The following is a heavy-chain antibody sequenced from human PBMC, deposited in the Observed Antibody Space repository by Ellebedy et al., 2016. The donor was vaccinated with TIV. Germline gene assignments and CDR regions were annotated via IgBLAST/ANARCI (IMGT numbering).Heavy chain of an antibody. V-gene: IGHV3-33*01. Sequence: GESLKISCAASGFTFSRSGMHWVRQAPGKGLDWVAIIWYDGSIQYYADSVKGRFTISRDNSKNTLYLQMSSLRAEDTAIYYCAREGWGETVRGYWGQGTQVTVSS. D-gene: IGHD3-10*01. CDR1: GFTFSRSG. J-gene: IGHJ4*02. CDR3: AREGWGETVRGY. CDR2: IWYDGSIQ.